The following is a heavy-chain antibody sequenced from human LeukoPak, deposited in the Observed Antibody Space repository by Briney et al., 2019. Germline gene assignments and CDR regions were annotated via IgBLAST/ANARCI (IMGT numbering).Heavy chain of an antibody. D-gene: IGHD2-21*02. CDR1: GFTFNYYW. J-gene: IGHJ4*02. V-gene: IGHV3-7*03. Sequence: PGGSLRLSCTVSGFTFNYYWMSWVRQAPGKGLEWVANINKDGSEKYYVDSAQGRFTISRDNRKNSLYLQMNSLRSEDTAVYYCASILADNCGGDCYVDYWGQGTLVTVSS. CDR3: ASILADNCGGDCYVDY. CDR2: INKDGSEK.